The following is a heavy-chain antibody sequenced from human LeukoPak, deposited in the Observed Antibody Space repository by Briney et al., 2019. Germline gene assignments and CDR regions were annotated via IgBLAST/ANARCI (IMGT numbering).Heavy chain of an antibody. D-gene: IGHD3-10*01. CDR1: GYTFTSYD. CDR2: MNPNSGNT. Sequence: ASVKVSCKASGYTFTSYDINWVRQAAGQGLEWMGWMNPNSGNTGYAQKFQGRITMARNTSISAAYMELSSLTSEDTAVYFCARRYDSGSYHLPHWGQGTLVTVSS. CDR3: ARRYDSGSYHLPH. V-gene: IGHV1-8*01. J-gene: IGHJ4*02.